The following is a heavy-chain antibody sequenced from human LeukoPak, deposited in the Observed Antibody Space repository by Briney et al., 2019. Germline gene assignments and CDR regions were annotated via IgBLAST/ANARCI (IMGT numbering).Heavy chain of an antibody. J-gene: IGHJ4*02. V-gene: IGHV3-20*01. D-gene: IGHD3-22*01. CDR3: ARRDSSGYRYFDY. CDR2: INWNGGST. Sequence: GGSLRLSCAASGFTFDDYGMSWVRQAPGKGLEWVSGINWNGGSTGYADSVKGRFTISRGNAKNSLYLQMNSLRAEDTALYHCARRDSSGYRYFDYWGQGTLVTVSS. CDR1: GFTFDDYG.